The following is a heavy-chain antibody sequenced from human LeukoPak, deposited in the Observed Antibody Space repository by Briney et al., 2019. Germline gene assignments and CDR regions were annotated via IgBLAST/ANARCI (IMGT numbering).Heavy chain of an antibody. CDR2: INHSGST. CDR1: GGSFSAYY. V-gene: IGHV4-34*01. D-gene: IGHD2/OR15-2a*01. J-gene: IGHJ4*02. Sequence: SETLSLTCAVYGGSFSAYYWTWLPQPPGKGLEWIGEINHSGSTNYNPSLKRRVIISVDTSKNQLSLKLSSVTAADTAVYYCARVDKNGGTTFDYWGQGTLVTVST. CDR3: ARVDKNGGTTFDY.